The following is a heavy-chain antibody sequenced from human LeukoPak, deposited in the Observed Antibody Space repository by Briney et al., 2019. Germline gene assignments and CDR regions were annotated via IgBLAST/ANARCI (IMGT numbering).Heavy chain of an antibody. CDR1: GGSISSYY. D-gene: IGHD3-9*01. CDR3: ARSVGILTGYHFAGQHYYGMDV. J-gene: IGHJ6*02. V-gene: IGHV4-4*07. Sequence: PSETLSLTCTVSGGSISSYYWSWIRQPAGKGLEWIGRIYTSGSTNYNPSLKSRVTMSVDTSKNQFSLKLSSVTAADTAVYYCARSVGILTGYHFAGQHYYGMDVWGQGTTVTVSS. CDR2: IYTSGST.